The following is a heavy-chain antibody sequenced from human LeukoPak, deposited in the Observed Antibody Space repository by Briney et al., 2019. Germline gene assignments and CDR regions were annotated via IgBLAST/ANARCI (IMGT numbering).Heavy chain of an antibody. J-gene: IGHJ3*02. Sequence: PGGSLRLSCAASGFTFSSYSMNWVRQAPGKGLEWVSSISSSSSYIYYADSVKGRFTISRDNAKNSLYLQMNSLRAEDTAVYYCAGRGYSYGLDAFDIWGQGTMVTVSS. CDR1: GFTFSSYS. D-gene: IGHD5-18*01. V-gene: IGHV3-21*01. CDR2: ISSSSSYI. CDR3: AGRGYSYGLDAFDI.